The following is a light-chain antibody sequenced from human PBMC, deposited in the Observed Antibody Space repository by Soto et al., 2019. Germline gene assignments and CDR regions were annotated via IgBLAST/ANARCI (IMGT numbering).Light chain of an antibody. CDR3: QTWGTGIVT. J-gene: IGLJ2*01. Sequence: QPVMTQSPSASASPGDSVKLTCTLSSGHTNYAIAWHQQQPEKGPRFLMKINSDGSHSKGDGVPDRFSGSSSGAERYFTISSLQSEDEADYYCQTWGTGIVTFGGGTKLTVL. CDR2: INSDGSH. V-gene: IGLV4-69*01. CDR1: SGHTNYA.